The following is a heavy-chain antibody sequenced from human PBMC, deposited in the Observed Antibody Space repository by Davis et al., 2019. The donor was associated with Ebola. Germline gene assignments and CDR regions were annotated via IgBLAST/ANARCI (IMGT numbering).Heavy chain of an antibody. CDR1: GITVSRYW. Sequence: GESLKISCAASGITVSRYWMHWVRQVPGKGLMWVSHINNDGSEATYAASVKGRFTISRDNARNTVFLQMNSLREEDTAVYYCAKAPTGTTGTTWFDYWGQGTLVTVSS. V-gene: IGHV3-74*01. CDR3: AKAPTGTTGTTWFDY. CDR2: INNDGSEA. J-gene: IGHJ4*02. D-gene: IGHD1-1*01.